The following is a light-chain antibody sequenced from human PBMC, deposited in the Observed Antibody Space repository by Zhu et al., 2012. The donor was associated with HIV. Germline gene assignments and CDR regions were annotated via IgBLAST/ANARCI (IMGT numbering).Light chain of an antibody. J-gene: IGKJ1*01. Sequence: DTQLTQSPSTLSTSIGDRVTITCRASQSVGSWLAWYQQKPGQVPKLLISKASVLEDGVPSRFSGSGAGTEFTLTISSLQRDDSATYYCQQYNSYSLTFGQGTKVEIK. V-gene: IGKV1-5*03. CDR2: KAS. CDR1: QSVGSW. CDR3: QQYNSYSLT.